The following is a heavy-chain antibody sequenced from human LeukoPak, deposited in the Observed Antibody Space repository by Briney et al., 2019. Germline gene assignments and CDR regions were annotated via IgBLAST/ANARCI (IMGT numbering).Heavy chain of an antibody. Sequence: GSVTVSCKASGYTFANYGMSWVRQAPGQGVEGMGWISAYNGNTDYPQRLQGRVTITTDTSRNTDYRELGSLRSDDPAVYYCATEGKYYYDSSGYYPLFYWGQGTLVTVSS. J-gene: IGHJ4*02. CDR3: ATEGKYYYDSSGYYPLFY. CDR2: ISAYNGNT. V-gene: IGHV1-18*01. CDR1: GYTFANYG. D-gene: IGHD3-22*01.